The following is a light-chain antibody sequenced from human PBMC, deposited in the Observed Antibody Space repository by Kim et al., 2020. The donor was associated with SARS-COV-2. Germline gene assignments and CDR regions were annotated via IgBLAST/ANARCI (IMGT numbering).Light chain of an antibody. CDR1: KLVDKY. V-gene: IGLV3-1*01. Sequence: SYELTQPPSVSVSPGQTASITCSGDKLVDKYACWYQQKPGQSPVLVIYQDSKRPSGIPERFSGSNSGNTATLTISGTQAMDEADYYCQAWDSSTEVFGTGTKVTVL. CDR2: QDS. J-gene: IGLJ1*01. CDR3: QAWDSSTEV.